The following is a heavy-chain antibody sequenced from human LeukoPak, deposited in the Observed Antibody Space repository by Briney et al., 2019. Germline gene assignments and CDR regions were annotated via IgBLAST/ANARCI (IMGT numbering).Heavy chain of an antibody. Sequence: SETLSLTCTVSGGSISSSSCYWGWIRQPPGKGLEWIGSIYYSGSTYYNASLKSQVSISIDTSKNQFSLRLTSVTAADTAVYYCARQTGSGLFILPGGQGTLVTVSS. V-gene: IGHV4-39*01. J-gene: IGHJ4*02. CDR2: IYYSGST. D-gene: IGHD3/OR15-3a*01. CDR3: ARQTGSGLFILP. CDR1: GGSISSSSCY.